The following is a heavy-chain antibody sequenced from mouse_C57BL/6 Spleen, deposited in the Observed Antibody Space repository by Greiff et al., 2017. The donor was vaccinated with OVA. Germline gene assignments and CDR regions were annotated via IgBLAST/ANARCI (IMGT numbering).Heavy chain of an antibody. V-gene: IGHV1-15*01. D-gene: IGHD3-3*01. J-gene: IGHJ4*01. CDR2: IDPETGGT. Sequence: QVQLKQSGAELVRPGASVTLSCKASGYTFTDYEMHWVKQTPVHGLEWIGAIDPETGGTAYNQKFKGKAILTADKSSSTAYMELRSLTSEDSAVYYCTRGGGRGAMDYWGQGTSVTVSS. CDR1: GYTFTDYE. CDR3: TRGGGRGAMDY.